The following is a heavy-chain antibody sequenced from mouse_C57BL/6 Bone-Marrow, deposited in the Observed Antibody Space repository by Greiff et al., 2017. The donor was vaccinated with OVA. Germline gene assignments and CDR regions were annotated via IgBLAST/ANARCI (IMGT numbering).Heavy chain of an antibody. CDR3: ARRDSNYNPWFAY. CDR1: GYTFTSYW. V-gene: IGHV1-53*01. J-gene: IGHJ3*01. Sequence: VQLQQPGTELVKPGASVKLSCKASGYTFTSYWMHWVKQRPGQGLEWIGNINPSNGGTNYNEKFKSKATLTVDKSSSTAYMQLSSLTSEDAAVYCCARRDSNYNPWFAYWGQGTLVTVSA. D-gene: IGHD2-5*01. CDR2: INPSNGGT.